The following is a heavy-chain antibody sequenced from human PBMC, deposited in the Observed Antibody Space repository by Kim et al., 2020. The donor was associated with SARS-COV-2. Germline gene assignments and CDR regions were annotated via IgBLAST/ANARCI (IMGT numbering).Heavy chain of an antibody. CDR2: INPNSGGT. CDR1: GYTFTGYY. J-gene: IGHJ6*02. V-gene: IGHV1-2*02. CDR3: ARDIAARDYGMDV. Sequence: ASVKVSCKASGYTFTGYYMHWVRQAPGQGLEWMGWINPNSGGTNYAQKFQGRVTMTRDTSISTAYMELSRLRSDDTAVYYCARDIAARDYGMDVWGQGTTVTVSS. D-gene: IGHD6-6*01.